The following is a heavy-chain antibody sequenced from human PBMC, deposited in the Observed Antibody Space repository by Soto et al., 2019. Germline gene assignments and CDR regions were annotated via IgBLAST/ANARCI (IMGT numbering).Heavy chain of an antibody. CDR2: INHSGST. J-gene: IGHJ6*02. Sequence: PSETLSLTCAVYGGSFSGYYWSWIRQPPGKGLEWIGEINHSGSTNYNPSLKSRVTISVDTSKNQFSLKLSSVTAADTAVYYCARAIWFGETALMDVWGQGTTVTVSS. CDR1: GGSFSGYY. D-gene: IGHD3-10*01. CDR3: ARAIWFGETALMDV. V-gene: IGHV4-34*01.